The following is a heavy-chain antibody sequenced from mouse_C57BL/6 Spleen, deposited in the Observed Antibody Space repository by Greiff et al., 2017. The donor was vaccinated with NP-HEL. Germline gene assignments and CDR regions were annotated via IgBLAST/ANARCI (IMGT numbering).Heavy chain of an antibody. D-gene: IGHD2-4*01. Sequence: QVQLQQSGPELVKPGASVKISCKASGYAFSSSWMNWVKQRPGKGLEWIGRIYPGDGDTNYNGKFKGKATLTADNSSSTAYMQLSSLTSDDSAVYFCARWAYYDYDVSYAMDYWGQGPSVTVSS. CDR1: GYAFSSSW. J-gene: IGHJ4*01. CDR3: ARWAYYDYDVSYAMDY. V-gene: IGHV1-82*01. CDR2: IYPGDGDT.